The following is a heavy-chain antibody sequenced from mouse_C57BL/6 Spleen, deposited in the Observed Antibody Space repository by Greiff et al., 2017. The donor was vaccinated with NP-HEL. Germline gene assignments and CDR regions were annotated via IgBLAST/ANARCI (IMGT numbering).Heavy chain of an antibody. D-gene: IGHD1-1*01. Sequence: VQLQQPGAELVRPGTSVKLSCKASGYTFTSYWMHWVKQRPGQGLEWIGVIDPSDSYTNYNQKFKGKATLTVDTSSSTAYMQLSSLTSEDSAVYYCARSVTTVPDFDYWGQGTTLTVSS. CDR1: GYTFTSYW. CDR3: ARSVTTVPDFDY. J-gene: IGHJ2*01. CDR2: IDPSDSYT. V-gene: IGHV1-59*01.